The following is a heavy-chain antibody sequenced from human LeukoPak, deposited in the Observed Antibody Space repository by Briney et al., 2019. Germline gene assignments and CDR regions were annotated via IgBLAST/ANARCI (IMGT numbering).Heavy chain of an antibody. V-gene: IGHV3-7*05. Sequence: GGSLRLSSAASGFTFSNSWMIWVRQAPGKGLEWVANIKQDGSEKHYVDSVKGRFTISRDNAKNSLYLQMNSLRAEDTAVYYCARVGGVFGGSWYGSDCWGQGTLVTVSS. D-gene: IGHD6-13*01. J-gene: IGHJ4*02. CDR2: IKQDGSEK. CDR1: GFTFSNSW. CDR3: ARVGGVFGGSWYGSDC.